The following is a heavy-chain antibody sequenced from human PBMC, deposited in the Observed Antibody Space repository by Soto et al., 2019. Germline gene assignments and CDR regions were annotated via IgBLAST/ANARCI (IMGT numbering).Heavy chain of an antibody. V-gene: IGHV1-8*01. CDR2: MNPNSGNT. J-gene: IGHJ6*02. CDR1: GYTFTSYD. CDR3: ARWPDGYYSYGMDV. Sequence: QVQLVQSGAEVKKPGASVKVSCKASGYTFTSYDINWVRQATGQGLEWMGWMNPNSGNTGYAQKFQGRVTMTRNTSISTADMELSSLRSEDTAVYYCARWPDGYYSYGMDVWGQGTTVTVSS.